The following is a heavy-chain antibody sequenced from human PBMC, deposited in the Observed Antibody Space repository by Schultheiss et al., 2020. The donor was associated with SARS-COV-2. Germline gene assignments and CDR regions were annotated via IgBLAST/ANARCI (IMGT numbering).Heavy chain of an antibody. CDR1: GFTFSSYS. CDR2: ISSSSSYI. Sequence: GESLKISCAASGFTFSSYSMNWVRQAPGKGLEWVSSISSSSSYIYYADSVKGRFTISRDNAKNSLYLQMNSLRAEDTAVYYCAKDYVAVALYYFDYWGQGTLVTVSS. V-gene: IGHV3-21*01. J-gene: IGHJ4*02. D-gene: IGHD6-19*01. CDR3: AKDYVAVALYYFDY.